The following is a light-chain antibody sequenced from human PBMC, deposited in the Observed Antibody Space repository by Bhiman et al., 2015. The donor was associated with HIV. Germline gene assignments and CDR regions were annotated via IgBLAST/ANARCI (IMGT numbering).Light chain of an antibody. Sequence: QPALTQPPSATGSPGQSVTISCTGTSSDVGSYNLVSWYQQHPGKAPKLMIYEVSKRPSGVSNRFSGSKSGNTASLTISGLQAEDEADYYCSSLTSSLTYVFGTGTNVTVL. CDR1: SSDVGSYNL. V-gene: IGLV2-14*02. CDR2: EVS. J-gene: IGLJ1*01. CDR3: SSLTSSLTYV.